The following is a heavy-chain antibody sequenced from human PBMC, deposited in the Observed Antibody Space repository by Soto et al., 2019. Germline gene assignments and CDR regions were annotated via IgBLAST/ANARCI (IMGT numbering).Heavy chain of an antibody. CDR2: ISYEGSNK. CDR3: AKDLRGYYSVDY. V-gene: IGHV3-30-3*01. D-gene: IGHD1-26*01. Sequence: GGSLRLSCAASGFTSSSYAMHWVRQARGKGLEWVAVISYEGSNKYYADSVKGRFIISRDNSKSTLYLQMNSLRTEDTAVYYCAKDLRGYYSVDYWGQGTLLTVSS. CDR1: GFTSSSYA. J-gene: IGHJ4*02.